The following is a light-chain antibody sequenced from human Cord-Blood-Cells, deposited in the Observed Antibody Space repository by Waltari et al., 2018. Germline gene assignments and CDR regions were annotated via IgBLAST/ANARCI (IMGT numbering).Light chain of an antibody. CDR2: AAS. J-gene: IGKJ2*03. V-gene: IGKV1-39*01. Sequence: DFQITQSPSSLSASVVARVTITCRVRQSISSYLNLYQQKPGNAPKLLFYAASSLQSGVPTRSSGSGSATDFTLTISLLQPEDFATYYYQQNYSTPHSFGQGTKLEIK. CDR1: QSISSY. CDR3: QQNYSTPHS.